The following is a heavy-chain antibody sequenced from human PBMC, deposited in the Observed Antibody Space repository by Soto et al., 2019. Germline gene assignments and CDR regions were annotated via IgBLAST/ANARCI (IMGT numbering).Heavy chain of an antibody. CDR3: ARFYDFWSGSFDP. J-gene: IGHJ5*02. CDR2: IYSGGST. CDR1: GFTVSSNY. Sequence: PGGSLRLSCAASGFTVSSNYMSRVRQAPGKGLEWVSVIYSGGSTYYADSVKGRFTISRDNSKNTLYLQMNSLRAEDTAVYYCARFYDFWSGSFDPWGQGTLVTVSS. D-gene: IGHD3-3*01. V-gene: IGHV3-66*01.